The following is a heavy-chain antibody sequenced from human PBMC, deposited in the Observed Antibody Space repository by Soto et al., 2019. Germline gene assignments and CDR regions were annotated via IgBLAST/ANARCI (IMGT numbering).Heavy chain of an antibody. CDR2: IYSGGST. J-gene: IGHJ1*01. CDR1: GFTVSSNY. D-gene: IGHD3-22*01. CDR3: ARVRVESGYPEYFQH. V-gene: IGHV3-53*01. Sequence: EVQLVESGGGLIQPGGSLRLSCAASGFTVSSNYMSWVRQAPGKGLEWVSVIYSGGSTYYADSVKGRFTISRDNSKNTLYLQMNSLRAEDTAVYYCARVRVESGYPEYFQHWGQGNLVTVSS.